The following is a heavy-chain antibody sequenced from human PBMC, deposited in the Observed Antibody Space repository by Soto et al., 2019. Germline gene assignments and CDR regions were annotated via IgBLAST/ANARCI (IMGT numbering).Heavy chain of an antibody. J-gene: IGHJ5*02. CDR1: GFTFSSYA. Sequence: QVQLVESGGGVVQPGRSLRLSCAASGFTFSSYAMHWVRQAPGKGLEWVAVISYDGSNKYYADSVKGRFTISRDNSKNTLYLQMSSLRAEDTAVYYCARDFWLGPGAATRSNWFDPWGQGTLVTVSS. CDR2: ISYDGSNK. V-gene: IGHV3-30-3*01. D-gene: IGHD2-15*01. CDR3: ARDFWLGPGAATRSNWFDP.